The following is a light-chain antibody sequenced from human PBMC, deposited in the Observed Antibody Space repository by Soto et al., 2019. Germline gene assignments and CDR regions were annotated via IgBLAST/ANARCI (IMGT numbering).Light chain of an antibody. CDR3: QQSYSTPWT. CDR1: QSIGTN. V-gene: IGKV1-39*01. Sequence: IQITQSPSSLSGSIVDRVTLTFRASQSIGTNLNWYQQKPGKAPKLLIYAASSLQSGVPSRFSGSGSGTDFTLTISSLQPEDFATYYCQQSYSTPWTFGQGTKVDI. J-gene: IGKJ1*01. CDR2: AAS.